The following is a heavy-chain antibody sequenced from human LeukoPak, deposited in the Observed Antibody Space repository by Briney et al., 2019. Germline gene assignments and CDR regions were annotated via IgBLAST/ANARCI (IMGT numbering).Heavy chain of an antibody. CDR3: ARQDSVTALDF. V-gene: IGHV5-51*01. Sequence: GESLKISCKGSGYSFTSYVIAWVRQMPGEGLEWMGIIYPGDSDTRYSPSFQGRVTISVDKSISTAYLQWSSLKASDTAMYYCARQDSVTALDFWGQGTPVTVSS. D-gene: IGHD2-21*02. CDR2: IYPGDSDT. J-gene: IGHJ4*02. CDR1: GYSFTSYV.